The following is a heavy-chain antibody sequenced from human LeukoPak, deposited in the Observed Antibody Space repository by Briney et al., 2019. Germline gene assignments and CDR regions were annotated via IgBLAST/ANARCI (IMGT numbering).Heavy chain of an antibody. J-gene: IGHJ4*02. Sequence: GGSLRLSCAASGFTFSSYGMHWVRQAPGKGLEWVAVISYDGSKKYYADSVKGRFTISRDNSKNTLYLQMNSLRAEDTAVYYCAGGDYYFDYWGQGTLVTVSS. V-gene: IGHV3-30*03. CDR1: GFTFSSYG. CDR3: AGGDYYFDY. CDR2: ISYDGSKK. D-gene: IGHD4-17*01.